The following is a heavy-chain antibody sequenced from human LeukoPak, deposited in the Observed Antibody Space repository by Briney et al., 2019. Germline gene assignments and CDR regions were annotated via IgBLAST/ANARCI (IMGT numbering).Heavy chain of an antibody. Sequence: SETLSLTCTVSGGSISSYYWSWIRQPPGKGLEWIGYIYYSGSTNYNPSLKSRVTISVDTSKKQFSLRLTSVTAADTAVYHCARHGGIIAAAGTRAFDIWGQGTMVTVSS. CDR3: ARHGGIIAAAGTRAFDI. CDR1: GGSISSYY. D-gene: IGHD6-13*01. CDR2: IYYSGST. J-gene: IGHJ3*02. V-gene: IGHV4-59*08.